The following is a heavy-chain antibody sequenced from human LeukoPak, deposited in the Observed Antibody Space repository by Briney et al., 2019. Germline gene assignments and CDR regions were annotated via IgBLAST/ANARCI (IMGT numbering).Heavy chain of an antibody. J-gene: IGHJ4*02. D-gene: IGHD6-6*01. V-gene: IGHV4-59*01. CDR1: GDSISGYY. CDR3: ARGNSPYSSLSV. Sequence: SETLSLTCTVSGDSISGYYWSWFRQPPGKGLEWIGYISYSGTTIYNPSLKSRVTISVDTSKNQFSLTLSSVTAADTAGYYCARGNSPYSSLSVWGQGPVVTVSS. CDR2: ISYSGTT.